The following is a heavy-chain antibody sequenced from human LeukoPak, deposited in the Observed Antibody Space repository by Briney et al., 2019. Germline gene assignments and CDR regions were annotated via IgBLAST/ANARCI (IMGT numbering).Heavy chain of an antibody. CDR2: IYFSGST. Sequence: SETLSLTCTVSSHSLSTGSYYWRWVRLPPGKGLERYGYIYFSGSTNYNPSLKSRVTISVDTSKNQFSLKLYSVTAADTAVYFCARVYASGTYPIDYWGQGTRVTVSS. J-gene: IGHJ4*02. CDR1: SHSLSTGSYY. V-gene: IGHV4-61*01. D-gene: IGHD3-10*01. CDR3: ARVYASGTYPIDY.